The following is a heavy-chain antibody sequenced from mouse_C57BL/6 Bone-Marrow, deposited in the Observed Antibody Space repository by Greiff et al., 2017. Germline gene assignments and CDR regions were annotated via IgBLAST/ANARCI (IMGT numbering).Heavy chain of an antibody. CDR2: INPNNGGT. CDR1: GYTFTDYN. CDR3: ANDLLWLRRYYYAMDY. V-gene: IGHV1-22*01. J-gene: IGHJ4*01. D-gene: IGHD2-2*01. Sequence: EVQLQQSGPELVKPGASVKMSCKASGYTFTDYNMHWVKQSHGKSLEWIGYINPNNGGTSYNQKFKGKATLTVNKSSSTAYMELRVLTSEDSAVYYCANDLLWLRRYYYAMDYWCQGTSVTVSS.